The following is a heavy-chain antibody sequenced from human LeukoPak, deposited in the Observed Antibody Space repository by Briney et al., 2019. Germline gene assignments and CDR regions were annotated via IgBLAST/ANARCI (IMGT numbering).Heavy chain of an antibody. Sequence: PGGSLRLACEASGFTFSRDWMHWVRQAPGKGLVWLSRVDSDGSDTAYADSVKGRFTVSRDNAKNTVYLQMNSLRAEDTAVYYCARGGPSGSYFDYWGQGTLVTVSS. CDR2: VDSDGSDT. D-gene: IGHD1-26*01. J-gene: IGHJ4*02. CDR3: ARGGPSGSYFDY. V-gene: IGHV3-74*01. CDR1: GFTFSRDW.